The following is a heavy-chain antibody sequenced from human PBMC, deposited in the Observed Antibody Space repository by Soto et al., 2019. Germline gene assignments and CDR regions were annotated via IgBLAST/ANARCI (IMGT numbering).Heavy chain of an antibody. Sequence: PGGSLRLSCAASGFTFSSYGMHWVRQAPGKGLEWVAVISYDGSNKYYADSVKGRFTISRDNSKNTLYLQMNSLRAEDTAVYYCAKDASPVRGVIQSPKKLKYYYYYGMDVWGQGTTVTVSS. V-gene: IGHV3-30*18. D-gene: IGHD3-10*01. J-gene: IGHJ6*02. CDR3: AKDASPVRGVIQSPKKLKYYYYYGMDV. CDR2: ISYDGSNK. CDR1: GFTFSSYG.